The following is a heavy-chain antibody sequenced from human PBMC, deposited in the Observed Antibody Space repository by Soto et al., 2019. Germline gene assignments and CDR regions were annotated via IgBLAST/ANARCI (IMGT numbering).Heavy chain of an antibody. V-gene: IGHV4-59*01. J-gene: IGHJ4*02. D-gene: IGHD6-13*01. CDR3: ARDRWDSSSWYYFDY. Sequence: SETLSLTCTVSGGSISSYYWSWIRQPPGKGLEWIGYIYYSGSTNYNPSLKSRVTISVDTSKNQFSLKLSSVTAADTAVYYCARDRWDSSSWYYFDYWGQGTLVTVSS. CDR1: GGSISSYY. CDR2: IYYSGST.